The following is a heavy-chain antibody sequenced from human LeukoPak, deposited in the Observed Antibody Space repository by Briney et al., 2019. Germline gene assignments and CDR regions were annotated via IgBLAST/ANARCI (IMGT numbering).Heavy chain of an antibody. D-gene: IGHD5-12*01. Sequence: GGSLRLSCAASGFTFSDYYMSWIRQAPGKGLEWVTYISSSGSTIYYADSVKGRFTISRDNAKNSLYLQMNSLRAEDTAVYYCARAGDIVATTYFDYWGQGTLVTVSS. V-gene: IGHV3-11*04. CDR1: GFTFSDYY. CDR2: ISSSGSTI. CDR3: ARAGDIVATTYFDY. J-gene: IGHJ4*02.